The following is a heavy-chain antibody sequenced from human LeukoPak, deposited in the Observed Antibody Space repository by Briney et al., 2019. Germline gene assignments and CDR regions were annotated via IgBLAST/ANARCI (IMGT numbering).Heavy chain of an antibody. CDR2: TYYRSKWFN. V-gene: IGHV6-1*01. CDR1: GDSVSSNSAA. J-gene: IGHJ3*02. CDR3: ARGFSYGFDI. D-gene: IGHD1-1*01. Sequence: SQTLSLTCAISGDSVSSNSAAWNWIRQSPSRGLEWLGRTYYRSKWFNGYAVSVKSRITVNPDTSKNQFSLQLSSVTPEDTAVYFCARGFSYGFDIWGQGTMVTVSS.